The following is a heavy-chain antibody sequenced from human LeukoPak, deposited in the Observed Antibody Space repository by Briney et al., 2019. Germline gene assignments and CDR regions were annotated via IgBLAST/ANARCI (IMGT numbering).Heavy chain of an antibody. CDR1: GYTFTGYY. CDR3: ARDRFTMVRGVIINFWFDP. V-gene: IGHV1-2*02. J-gene: IGHJ5*02. Sequence: ASVKVSCKASGYTFTGYYMHWVRHAPGQGLEWRGWINPNSGGTNYAQNFQGRVTMTRNTSISTAYMELIRLRSDDTAVYYCARDRFTMVRGVIINFWFDPWGQGTLVTVSS. CDR2: INPNSGGT. D-gene: IGHD3-10*01.